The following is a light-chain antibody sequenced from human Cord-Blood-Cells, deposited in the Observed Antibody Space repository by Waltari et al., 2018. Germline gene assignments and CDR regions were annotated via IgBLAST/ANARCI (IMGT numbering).Light chain of an antibody. Sequence: QSALTQPASVSGSPGRSIPISCTGTSSDVGGYNYVSWYQQHPGKAPKLMIYEVSNRPSGVSNRFSGSKSGNTASLTISGLQAEDEADYYCSSYTSSSTLVFGGGTKLTVL. J-gene: IGLJ2*01. CDR1: SSDVGGYNY. CDR3: SSYTSSSTLV. CDR2: EVS. V-gene: IGLV2-14*01.